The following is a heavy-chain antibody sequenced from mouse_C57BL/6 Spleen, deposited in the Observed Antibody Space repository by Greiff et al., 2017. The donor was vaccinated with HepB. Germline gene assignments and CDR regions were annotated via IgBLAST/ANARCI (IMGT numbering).Heavy chain of an antibody. D-gene: IGHD2-4*01. Sequence: VQLQQSGAELVRPGTSVKMSCKASGYTFTNYWIGWAKQRPGHGLEWIGDIYPGGGYTNYNEKFKGKATLTADKSSSTAYMQFSSLTSEDSAIYYCARGNYDDDGYAMDYWGQGTSVTVSS. J-gene: IGHJ4*01. CDR2: IYPGGGYT. CDR3: ARGNYDDDGYAMDY. V-gene: IGHV1-63*01. CDR1: GYTFTNYW.